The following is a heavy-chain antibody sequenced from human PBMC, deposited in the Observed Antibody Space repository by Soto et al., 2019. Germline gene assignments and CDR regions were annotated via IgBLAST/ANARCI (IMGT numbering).Heavy chain of an antibody. D-gene: IGHD3-22*01. Sequence: ASVKVSCKASGYTFTGYYMHWVRQAPGQGLEWMGWINPNSGGTNYAQKFQGRVTMTRDTSISTAYMELSRLRSDDTAVYYCARSPDLDSSGCNNWGQVTLVTVSS. V-gene: IGHV1-2*02. J-gene: IGHJ4*02. CDR2: INPNSGGT. CDR1: GYTFTGYY. CDR3: ARSPDLDSSGCNN.